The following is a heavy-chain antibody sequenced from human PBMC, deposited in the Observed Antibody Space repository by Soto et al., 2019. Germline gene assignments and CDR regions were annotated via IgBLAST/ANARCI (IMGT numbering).Heavy chain of an antibody. D-gene: IGHD6-19*01. CDR2: ISSSIATI. CDR3: ARDDSGWYLGY. CDR1: GFTFSSYS. J-gene: IGHJ4*02. V-gene: IGHV3-48*01. Sequence: GSLRLSCAASGFTFSSYSMNWVRQAPGKGLEWVSYISSSIATIYYADSVKGRFTISRDNAKNSLYLQMNSLRAEDTAVYYCARDDSGWYLGYWGQGTLVTVSS.